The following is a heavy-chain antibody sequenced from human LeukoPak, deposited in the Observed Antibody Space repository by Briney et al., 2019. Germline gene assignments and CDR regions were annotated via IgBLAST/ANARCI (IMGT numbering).Heavy chain of an antibody. D-gene: IGHD5-18*01. CDR2: ISGSGGSI. Sequence: GGSLRLSCAASGFTFSSYAMSWVRQAPGKGLQWVSAISGSGGSIYYADSVKGRFTISRDNSKNTLYLQMNSLRAEDTAVYYCAKVRSYGYVPFDYWGQGTLVTVSS. V-gene: IGHV3-23*01. J-gene: IGHJ4*02. CDR3: AKVRSYGYVPFDY. CDR1: GFTFSSYA.